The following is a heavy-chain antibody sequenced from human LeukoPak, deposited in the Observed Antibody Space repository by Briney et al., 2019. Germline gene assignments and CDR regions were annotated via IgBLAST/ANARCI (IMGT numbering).Heavy chain of an antibody. J-gene: IGHJ6*03. CDR3: ARVTLPNDYSSAGYYYYMDV. CDR1: GGTFSSYT. Sequence: ASVEVSCKASGGTFSSYTISWVRQAPGQGLEWMGRIIPILGIANYAQKFQGRVTITADKSTSTAYMELSSLRSEDTAVYYCARVTLPNDYSSAGYYYYMDVWGKGTTVTVSS. V-gene: IGHV1-69*02. CDR2: IIPILGIA. D-gene: IGHD4-11*01.